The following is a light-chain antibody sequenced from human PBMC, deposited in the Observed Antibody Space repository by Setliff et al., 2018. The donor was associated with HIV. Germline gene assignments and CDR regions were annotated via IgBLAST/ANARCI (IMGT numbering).Light chain of an antibody. Sequence: QPALTQPRSVSGSPGQSVTFSCTGSSSDVGAYNYVSWYQQHPGKAPKLMIYDVTKRPSGVPDRFSGSKSGNTASLTISGLQAEDEADYYCCSYAGSYTYIFGSGTKVTVL. V-gene: IGLV2-11*01. CDR3: CSYAGSYTYI. CDR1: SSDVGAYNY. J-gene: IGLJ1*01. CDR2: DVT.